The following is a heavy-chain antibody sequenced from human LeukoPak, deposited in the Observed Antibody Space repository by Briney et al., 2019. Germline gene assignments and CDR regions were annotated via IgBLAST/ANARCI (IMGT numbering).Heavy chain of an antibody. CDR1: GFTFSSYA. CDR3: ASGSGSYYRIDY. CDR2: ISYDGSNK. J-gene: IGHJ4*02. V-gene: IGHV3-30*04. D-gene: IGHD3-10*01. Sequence: PGRSLRLSCAASGFTFSSYAMHWVRQAPGKGLGWVAVISYDGSNKYYANSVKGRFTISRDNSKNTLYLQMNSLRAEDTAVYYCASGSGSYYRIDYWGQGTLVTVSS.